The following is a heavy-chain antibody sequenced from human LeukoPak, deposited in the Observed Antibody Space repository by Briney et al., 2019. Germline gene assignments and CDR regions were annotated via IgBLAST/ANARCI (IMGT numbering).Heavy chain of an antibody. D-gene: IGHD5-24*01. CDR2: IYYSGST. CDR3: TSGDGYKVDY. V-gene: IGHV4-59*01. Sequence: SETLSLTCTVSGGSISSYYWSWIRQPPGKGLEWIGYIYYSGSTNYNPSLKSPVAISVDTSKNQFSLKLSSVTAADTAVYYCTSGDGYKVDYWGQGTLVTVSS. J-gene: IGHJ4*02. CDR1: GGSISSYY.